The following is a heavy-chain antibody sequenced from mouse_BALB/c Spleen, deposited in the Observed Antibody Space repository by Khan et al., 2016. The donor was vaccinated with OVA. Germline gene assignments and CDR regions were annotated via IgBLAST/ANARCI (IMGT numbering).Heavy chain of an antibody. J-gene: IGHJ3*01. V-gene: IGHV5-12*02. D-gene: IGHD2-3*01. CDR3: AREGDDGGLAY. CDR1: GFTFSDYY. CDR2: LSNRGTTT. Sequence: EVELVESGGGLVQPGGSLKLSCATSGFTFSDYYMYWVRQTTEKRLEWVAYLSNRGTTTYYPDTVRGRFTISRDNAKNTLYLQMSRLESEDTARDYCAREGDDGGLAYWGQGTLVTVSA.